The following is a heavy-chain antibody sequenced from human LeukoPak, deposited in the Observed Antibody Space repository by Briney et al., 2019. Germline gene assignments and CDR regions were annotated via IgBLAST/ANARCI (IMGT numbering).Heavy chain of an antibody. CDR3: ARHHDILTGYVDY. D-gene: IGHD3-9*01. V-gene: IGHV4-38-2*01. CDR2: IYHSGST. J-gene: IGHJ4*02. Sequence: SETLSLTCAVSGYSISSGYYWGWIRQPPGKGLEWIGSIYHSGSTYYNPSLKSRVTISVDTSKNQFSLKLSSVTAADTAVYCCARHHDILTGYVDYWGQGTLVTVSS. CDR1: GYSISSGYY.